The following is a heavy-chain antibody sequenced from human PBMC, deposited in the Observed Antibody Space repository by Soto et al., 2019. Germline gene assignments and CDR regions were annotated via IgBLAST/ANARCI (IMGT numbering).Heavy chain of an antibody. CDR2: IYYSGST. Sequence: LSLTCTVSGGSISSGGYFWSWIRQHPGKGLEWIGYIYYSGSTYYNPSLKSRVTISVDTSKNQFSLKLSSVTAADTAVYYCARASYYYDSSLPLDYWGQGTLVTVSS. J-gene: IGHJ4*02. V-gene: IGHV4-31*03. CDR1: GGSISSGGYF. D-gene: IGHD3-22*01. CDR3: ARASYYYDSSLPLDY.